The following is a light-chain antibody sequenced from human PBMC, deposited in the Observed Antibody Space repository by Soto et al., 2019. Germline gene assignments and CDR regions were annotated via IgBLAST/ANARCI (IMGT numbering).Light chain of an antibody. CDR1: QSTSSY. J-gene: IGKJ1*01. CDR2: GAS. Sequence: EIVLTQSPGTLSLSPGERGTLSCRASQSTSSYLAWYQQKPGQAPRLLIYGASSRATGIPDRFSGSGSGTDFTLIISRLEPEDFAVYYFQQYGSSRTFGQGTKVEIK. CDR3: QQYGSSRT. V-gene: IGKV3-20*01.